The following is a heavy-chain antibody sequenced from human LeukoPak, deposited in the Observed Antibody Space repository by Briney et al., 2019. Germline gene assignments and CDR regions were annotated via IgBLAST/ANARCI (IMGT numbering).Heavy chain of an antibody. CDR3: ARDRINLPIGAYCSGGSCREYYFDY. Sequence: SETLSLTCTVSGGSISSYYWSWIRQPAGKGLEWIGRIYTSGNTNYNPSLKSRVTMSVDTSKNQFSLKLSSVTAADTAVYYCARDRINLPIGAYCSGGSCREYYFDYWGQGTLVTVSS. J-gene: IGHJ4*02. D-gene: IGHD2-15*01. V-gene: IGHV4-4*07. CDR1: GGSISSYY. CDR2: IYTSGNT.